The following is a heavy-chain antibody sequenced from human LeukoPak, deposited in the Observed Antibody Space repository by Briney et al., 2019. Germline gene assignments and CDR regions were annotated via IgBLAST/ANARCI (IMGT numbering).Heavy chain of an antibody. V-gene: IGHV3-30*02. CDR2: IRYDGSNK. Sequence: PGRSLRLSCAASGFTFSSYGMHWVRQAPGKGLEWVAFIRYDGSNKNYADSVKGRFTISRDNSKNTLYLQMNSLRAEDTAVYYCAKGGRSGWSHFDYWGQGTLVTVSS. CDR3: AKGGRSGWSHFDY. CDR1: GFTFSSYG. D-gene: IGHD6-19*01. J-gene: IGHJ4*02.